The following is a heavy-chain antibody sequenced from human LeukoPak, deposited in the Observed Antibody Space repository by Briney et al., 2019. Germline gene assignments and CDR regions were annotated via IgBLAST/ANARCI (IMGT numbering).Heavy chain of an antibody. CDR3: AKWAAMTRFDY. Sequence: GGSLRLSCAASGFTFSSYAMNWVRQAPGKGLEWVSAISGSGDSTYYADSVKGRFTISRDSSKNTLYLQMNSLRAEDTAVYYCAKWAAMTRFDYWGQGTLVTVSS. CDR2: ISGSGDST. CDR1: GFTFSSYA. J-gene: IGHJ4*02. V-gene: IGHV3-23*01. D-gene: IGHD6-13*01.